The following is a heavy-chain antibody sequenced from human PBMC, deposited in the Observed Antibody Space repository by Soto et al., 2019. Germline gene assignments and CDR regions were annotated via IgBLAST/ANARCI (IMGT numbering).Heavy chain of an antibody. D-gene: IGHD6-19*01. V-gene: IGHV3-23*01. Sequence: PGGSLTLSCAASGFTFSKYAMTCVGQAPGKGLYLVSALSGSGGSTYYADSVKGPFTISRDNSKNTLYVQMNSLRAQDTAVYYCTQNAIQGAVAGEQRFDPWRHGTLVHVSS. CDR1: GFTFSKYA. J-gene: IGHJ5*02. CDR2: LSGSGGST. CDR3: TQNAIQGAVAGEQRFDP.